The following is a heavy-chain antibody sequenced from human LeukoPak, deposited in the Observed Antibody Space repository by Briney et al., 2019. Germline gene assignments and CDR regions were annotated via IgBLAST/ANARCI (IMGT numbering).Heavy chain of an antibody. CDR3: ARDNRMVRGVTFDY. J-gene: IGHJ4*02. Sequence: ASVKVSCKAPGYTFTGYYMHWVRQAPGQGLEWMGWINPNSGGTNYAQKFQGRVTMTRDTSISTAYMELSRLRSDDTAVYYCARDNRMVRGVTFDYWDQGTLVTVSS. CDR2: INPNSGGT. D-gene: IGHD3-10*01. V-gene: IGHV1-2*02. CDR1: GYTFTGYY.